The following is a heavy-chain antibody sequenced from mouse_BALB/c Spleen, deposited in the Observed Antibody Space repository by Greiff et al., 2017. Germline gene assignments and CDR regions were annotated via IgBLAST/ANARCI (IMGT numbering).Heavy chain of an antibody. J-gene: IGHJ3*01. CDR1: SYTFSSYW. V-gene: IGHV1-9*01. CDR3: ASTGNGNPFAY. Sequence: QVQLQQSGAELMKPGASVKISCKATSYTFSSYWIEWVKQRPGHGLEWIGEILPGSGSTNYNEKFKGKATFTADTSSNTAYMQLSSLTSEDSAVYYCASTGNGNPFAYWGQGTLVTVSA. CDR2: ILPGSGST. D-gene: IGHD2-1*01.